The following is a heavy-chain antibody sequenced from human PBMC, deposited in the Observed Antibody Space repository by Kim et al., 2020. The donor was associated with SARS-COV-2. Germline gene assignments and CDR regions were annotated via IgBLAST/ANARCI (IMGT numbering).Heavy chain of an antibody. V-gene: IGHV1-46*01. CDR1: GYTFTSYY. CDR2: INPSGGST. D-gene: IGHD7-27*01. Sequence: ASVKVSCKASGYTFTSYYIHWVRQAPGQGLEWMGIINPSGGSTSYAQKFQGRVTMTRDTSTSTVYMELSSLRSEDTAVYYCARDLSELGPNYYGMDVWGQGTTVTVSS. CDR3: ARDLSELGPNYYGMDV. J-gene: IGHJ6*02.